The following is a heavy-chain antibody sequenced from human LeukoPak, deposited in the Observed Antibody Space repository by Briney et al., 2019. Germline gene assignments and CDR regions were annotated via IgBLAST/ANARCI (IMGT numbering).Heavy chain of an antibody. Sequence: GGSLRLSCAASGFPFSSYTMSWGRQAPGQGLEWVSAISGSGGSTYYADSVKGRFTISRDKSKNTLYLQMSSLRAEDTAVFYCAKGRPLLFDYWGQGTLVTVSS. CDR3: AKGRPLLFDY. CDR2: ISGSGGST. D-gene: IGHD2-15*01. J-gene: IGHJ4*02. CDR1: GFPFSSYT. V-gene: IGHV3-23*01.